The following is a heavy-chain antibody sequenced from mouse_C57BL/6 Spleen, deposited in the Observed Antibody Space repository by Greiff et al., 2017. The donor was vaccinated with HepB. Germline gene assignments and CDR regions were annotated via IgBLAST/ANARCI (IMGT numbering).Heavy chain of an antibody. V-gene: IGHV14-4*01. CDR1: GFNIKDDY. CDR2: IDPENGDT. D-gene: IGHD1-1*01. CDR3: TTLVTTVVATVDY. Sequence: VQLQQSGAELVRPGASVKLSCTASGFNIKDDYMHWVKQRPEQGLEWIGWIDPENGDTEYASKFQGKATITADTSSNTAYLQLSSLTSEDTAVYYCTTLVTTVVATVDYWGQGTTLTVSS. J-gene: IGHJ2*01.